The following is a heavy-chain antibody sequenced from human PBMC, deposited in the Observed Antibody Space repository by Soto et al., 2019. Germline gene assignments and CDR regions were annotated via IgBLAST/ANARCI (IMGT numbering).Heavy chain of an antibody. J-gene: IGHJ3*01. CDR3: ARVSIWGSYRYNAFDF. CDR1: GFTFGNYW. Sequence: EVQLEESGGGLVQPGGPLRLPCAASGFTFGNYWMTWVRQAPGKGLVWVSRIKSDGTSTNYADSVKGRFTISRDNAKNTLYLQMSSLRAEDTAVYYCARVSIWGSYRYNAFDFWGQGTMVTVSS. D-gene: IGHD3-16*02. V-gene: IGHV3-74*01. CDR2: IKSDGTST.